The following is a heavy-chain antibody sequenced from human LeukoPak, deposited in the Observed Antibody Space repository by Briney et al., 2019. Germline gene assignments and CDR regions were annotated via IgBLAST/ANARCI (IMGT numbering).Heavy chain of an antibody. CDR1: GFTFSAYA. V-gene: IGHV3-23*01. CDR3: TRVMWDSSGYPIDY. D-gene: IGHD3-22*01. Sequence: GGSLRLSCAASGFTFSAYAMGWVRQAPGKGLEWVSVITKSGGDTYSADSVKGRFTLSRDNSKNTLNLQMHRLRVEDTAVYYCTRVMWDSSGYPIDYWGQGSLVTVSS. J-gene: IGHJ4*02. CDR2: ITKSGGDT.